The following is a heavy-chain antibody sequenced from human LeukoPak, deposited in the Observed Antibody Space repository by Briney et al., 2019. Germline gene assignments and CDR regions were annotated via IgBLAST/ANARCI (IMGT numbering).Heavy chain of an antibody. CDR3: ARAPSAEDTFDI. Sequence: PGGSLRLSCAASGFTFSSYSMNWVRQAPGKGLEGVSSISSSSRYIYYADSVKGRFTISRDNAKNSLYLQMNSLRAEDTAVYYCARAPSAEDTFDIWGQGTMVTVSS. D-gene: IGHD1-26*01. CDR2: ISSSSRYI. CDR1: GFTFSSYS. V-gene: IGHV3-21*01. J-gene: IGHJ3*02.